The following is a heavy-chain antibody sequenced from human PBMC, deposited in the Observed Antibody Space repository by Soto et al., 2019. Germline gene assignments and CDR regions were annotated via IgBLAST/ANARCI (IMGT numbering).Heavy chain of an antibody. CDR3: AREGVTTVTTGLFDP. Sequence: TLSLTCAVSGGSISSGGYSWSWIRHPPGKGLEWIGYIYHSGSTYYNPSLKSRVTISVDRSKNQFSLKLSSVTAADTAVYYCAREGVTTVTTGLFDPWGQGTLVTVSS. J-gene: IGHJ5*02. V-gene: IGHV4-30-2*01. CDR2: IYHSGST. D-gene: IGHD4-17*01. CDR1: GGSISSGGYS.